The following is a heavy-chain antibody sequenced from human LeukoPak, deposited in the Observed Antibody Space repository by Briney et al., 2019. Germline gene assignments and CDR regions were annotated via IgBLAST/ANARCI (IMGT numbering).Heavy chain of an antibody. J-gene: IGHJ4*02. D-gene: IGHD3-3*01. CDR2: IRSKAYGGTT. V-gene: IGHV3-49*03. CDR3: TRGVTIFGVGTHFDY. CDR1: GFTFGDYA. Sequence: GGSLRLSCTASGFTFGDYAVSWFRRAPGKGLEWVGFIRSKAYGGTTEYAASVKGRFTISRDDSKSIAYLQMNSLKTEDTAVYYCTRGVTIFGVGTHFDYWGQGTLVTVSS.